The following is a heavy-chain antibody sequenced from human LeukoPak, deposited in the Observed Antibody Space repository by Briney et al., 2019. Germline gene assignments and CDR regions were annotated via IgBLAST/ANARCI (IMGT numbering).Heavy chain of an antibody. CDR3: ARGGASTGNPGQFDY. CDR1: GGTFSSYA. CDR2: IIPIFGTA. D-gene: IGHD3-10*01. Sequence: ASVKVSCKASGGTFSSYAISWVRQAPGQGLEWMGGIIPIFGTANYAQKFQGRVTITTDESTSTAYMELSSLRSEDTAVYYCARGGASTGNPGQFDYWGQGTLVTVSS. V-gene: IGHV1-69*05. J-gene: IGHJ4*02.